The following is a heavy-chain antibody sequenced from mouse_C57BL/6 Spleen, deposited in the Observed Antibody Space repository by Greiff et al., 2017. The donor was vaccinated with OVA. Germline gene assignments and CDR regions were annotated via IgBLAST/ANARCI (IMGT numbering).Heavy chain of an antibody. J-gene: IGHJ3*01. CDR3: ARYYSNYGGAWFAY. Sequence: QVQLKQPGAELVKPGASVKMSCKASGYTFTSYWITWVKQRPGQGLEWIGDIYPGSGSTNYNEKFKSKATLTVDTSSSTAYMQLSSLTSEDSAVYYCARYYSNYGGAWFAYWGQGTLVTVSA. D-gene: IGHD2-5*01. CDR1: GYTFTSYW. V-gene: IGHV1-55*01. CDR2: IYPGSGST.